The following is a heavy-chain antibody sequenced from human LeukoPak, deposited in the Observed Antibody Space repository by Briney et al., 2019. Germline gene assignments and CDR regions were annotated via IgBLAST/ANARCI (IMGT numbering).Heavy chain of an antibody. CDR1: GFTFTTYW. J-gene: IGHJ4*02. V-gene: IGHV3-7*01. Sequence: PGGSLRLSCTASGFTFTTYWVAWVRQTPGKGLEWVANIKQDGSEKYYAESVRGRFTISRDNAKNSLYLQMNSLRAEDTAVYYCSNGIYDNSYWGQGTLVTVSS. D-gene: IGHD3-22*01. CDR3: SNGIYDNSY. CDR2: IKQDGSEK.